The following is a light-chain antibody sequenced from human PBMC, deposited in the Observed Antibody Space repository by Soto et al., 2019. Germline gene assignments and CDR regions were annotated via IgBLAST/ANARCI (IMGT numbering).Light chain of an antibody. Sequence: DIQMTQSPSSLSASVGDRVTITCRASHSISSWLDCCQQKPWKAPKLLIYDDSTLESGVPSRFSGSGSGPDLTLTISSLQAEDVAVYYCQQYYSTPVTFGGGTKV. V-gene: IGKV1-5*01. CDR2: DDS. CDR3: QQYYSTPVT. J-gene: IGKJ4*01. CDR1: HSISSW.